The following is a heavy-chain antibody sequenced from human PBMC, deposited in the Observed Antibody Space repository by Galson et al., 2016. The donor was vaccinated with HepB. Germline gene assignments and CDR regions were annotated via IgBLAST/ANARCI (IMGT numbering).Heavy chain of an antibody. CDR2: ITPFNGNT. V-gene: IGHV1-45*02. D-gene: IGHD2-2*03. J-gene: IGHJ6*01. CDR1: GGTFSNFA. Sequence: SVKVSCKASGGTFSNFAISWLRQAPGQALEWMGWITPFNGNTNHAQRFQDRVTITRDRSMSIAYMELSSLRSEDTAMYYCARSLVDIAVVPADIYVLRLHQGPIGLPPGTLLQEHLWG. CDR3: ARSLVDIAVVPADIYVLRLHQGPIGLPPGTLLQEHL.